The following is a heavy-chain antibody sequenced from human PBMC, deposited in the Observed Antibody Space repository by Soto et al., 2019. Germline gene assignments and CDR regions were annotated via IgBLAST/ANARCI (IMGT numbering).Heavy chain of an antibody. CDR3: ARASSIRGYYYYGMDV. CDR1: GYTFTSYD. V-gene: IGHV1-8*01. Sequence: ASVKVSCKASGYTFTSYDINWVRQATGQGLEWIGWMNPNSGNTGYAQKFQGRVTMTRNTSISTAYMELSSLRSEDTAVYYCARASSIRGYYYYGMDVWGQGTTVTVSS. J-gene: IGHJ6*02. CDR2: MNPNSGNT.